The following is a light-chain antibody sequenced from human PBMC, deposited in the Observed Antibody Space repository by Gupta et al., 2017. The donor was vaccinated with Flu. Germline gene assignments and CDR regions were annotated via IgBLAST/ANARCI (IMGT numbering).Light chain of an antibody. CDR1: QSINNY. V-gene: IGKV3D-11*02. J-gene: IGKJ1*01. CDR2: DAS. CDR3: HHRSNWQM. Sequence: VLTQSPGTLSLSPGERSTRSCRASQSINNYIAWYQQKPGQAPRLIIYDASSSAAGTPSRFSGSGSVKDFTLTSSSREAEDSAIYYGHHRSNWQMFGQGTKVEIK.